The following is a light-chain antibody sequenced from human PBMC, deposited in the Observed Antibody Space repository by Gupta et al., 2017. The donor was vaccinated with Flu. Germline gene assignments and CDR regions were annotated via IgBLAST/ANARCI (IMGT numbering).Light chain of an antibody. CDR1: LSVGRY. V-gene: IGKV3-11*01. J-gene: IGKJ3*01. Sequence: TLRLSVEGRALLCRVTRLSVGRYLAWYQQKPGQPPRLLIYDASKGAAGIPGRFSGSGSGTDFTLTISKLEPADFAVYYCRQLSPWPGFTFGDGTKV. CDR3: RQLSPWPGFT. CDR2: DAS.